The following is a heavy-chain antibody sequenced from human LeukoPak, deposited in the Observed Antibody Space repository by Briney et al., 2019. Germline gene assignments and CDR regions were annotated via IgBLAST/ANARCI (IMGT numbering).Heavy chain of an antibody. CDR3: ATFEGGQDWFDP. V-gene: IGHV1-24*01. CDR2: FDPEDGET. D-gene: IGHD1-26*01. J-gene: IGHJ5*02. CDR1: GYTLTELS. Sequence: ASVKVSCKVSGYTLTELSMHWVRQAPGKGLEWMGGFDPEDGETIYAQKFQGRVTMTEDTSTDTAYMELSSLRSEDTAVYYCATFEGGQDWFDPWGQGTLVTVSS.